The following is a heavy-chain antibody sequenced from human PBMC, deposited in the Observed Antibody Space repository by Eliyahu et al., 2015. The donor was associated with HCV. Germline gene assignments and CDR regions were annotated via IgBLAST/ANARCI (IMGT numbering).Heavy chain of an antibody. V-gene: IGHV4-59*01. CDR1: GXSITTYY. CDR2: IHYRGST. CDR3: ASGGGGIAVTGTGGWFDP. Sequence: QVQLQESGPGLVKPSETLSLTCTVSGXSITTYYWSWIRQPPGKSLEWIGYIHYRGSTNYNPSXKSRVTISVDTSKNQFSLKLTSVTAADTAMYYCASGGGGIAVTGTGGWFDPWGQGTLVTVSS. J-gene: IGHJ5*02. D-gene: IGHD6-19*01.